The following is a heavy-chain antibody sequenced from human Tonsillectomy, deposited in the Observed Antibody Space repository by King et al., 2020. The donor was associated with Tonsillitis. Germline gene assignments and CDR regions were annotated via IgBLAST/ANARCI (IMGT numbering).Heavy chain of an antibody. CDR2: IYSGGST. J-gene: IGHJ4*02. CDR1: GFTVSSNY. D-gene: IGHD3-22*01. CDR3: ARVLRGNYYDSSGYTAY. V-gene: IGHV3-53*01. Sequence: VQLVESGGGLIQPGGSLRLSCAASGFTVSSNYMSWVRQAPGKGLEWVSVIYSGGSTYYADSVKGRFTISRDNSKNTLYLQMNSLRAEDTAVYYCARVLRGNYYDSSGYTAYWGQGTLVTVSS.